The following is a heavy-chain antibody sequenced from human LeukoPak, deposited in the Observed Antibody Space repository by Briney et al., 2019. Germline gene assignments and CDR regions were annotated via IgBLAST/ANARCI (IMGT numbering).Heavy chain of an antibody. CDR1: GYTFTGYY. CDR3: ATTSQIAARIG. CDR2: IIPVFGTA. V-gene: IGHV1-69*13. D-gene: IGHD6-6*01. Sequence: SVKVSCKASGYTFTGYYMHWVRQAPGQGLEWMGGIIPVFGTANYAQKFQGRVTITADESTSTAYMELSSLRSEDTAVYYCATTSQIAARIGWGQGTLVTVSS. J-gene: IGHJ4*02.